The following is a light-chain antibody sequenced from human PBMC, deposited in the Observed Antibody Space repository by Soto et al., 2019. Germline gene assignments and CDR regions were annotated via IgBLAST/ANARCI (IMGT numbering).Light chain of an antibody. CDR3: SSYTSSSTLLYV. CDR2: DVS. Sequence: SQLGYESGSRGPSNPIKRTGTSSDVGGYNYVSWYQQHPGKAPKLMIYDVSNRPSGVSNRFSGSKSGNTASLTISGLQAEDEADYYCSSYTSSSTLLYVFGTGTKVTVL. CDR1: SSDVGGYNY. J-gene: IGLJ1*01. V-gene: IGLV2-14*01.